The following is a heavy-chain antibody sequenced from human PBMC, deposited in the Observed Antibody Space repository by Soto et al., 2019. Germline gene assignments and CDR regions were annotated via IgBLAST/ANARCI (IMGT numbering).Heavy chain of an antibody. Sequence: QVQLVESGGGLVKPGGSLRLSCAASGLTFSDCYMNWIRQAPGKGLEWVSYISSSGSSINYAGSVKGRFTISRDNAKISLYLQRNILRAEDTAMYYCARVRFGEWGYAMDVWGQGTTVTVSS. J-gene: IGHJ6*02. CDR2: ISSSGSSI. V-gene: IGHV3-11*01. D-gene: IGHD3-10*01. CDR1: GLTFSDCY. CDR3: ARVRFGEWGYAMDV.